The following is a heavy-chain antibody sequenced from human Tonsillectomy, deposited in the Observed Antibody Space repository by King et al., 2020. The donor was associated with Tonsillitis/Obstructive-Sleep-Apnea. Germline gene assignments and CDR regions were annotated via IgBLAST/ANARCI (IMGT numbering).Heavy chain of an antibody. Sequence: MHWVRHAPGKGLEWVSGISWNSCIIGYADSVKGRFTISRDNAKNSLYLQMNSLRAEDTALYYCAKDIGTRDDIFTGYFNPFDYWGQGTLVTVSS. CDR2: ISWNSCII. CDR3: AKDIGTRDDIFTGYFNPFDY. J-gene: IGHJ4*02. D-gene: IGHD3-9*01. V-gene: IGHV3-9*01.